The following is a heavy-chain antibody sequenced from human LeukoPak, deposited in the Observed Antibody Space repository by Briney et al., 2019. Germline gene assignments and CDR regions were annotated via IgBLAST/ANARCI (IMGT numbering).Heavy chain of an antibody. J-gene: IGHJ3*02. Sequence: PGGCLRLSCAPSGFTFRNDWVTWVRQAPGKGLEWVSNINKDGSKKNYVDSVKGRLTISRDNTKSSLFLQMNSLRAEDTAIYYCARDTSPSSRSTYFDALDMWGQGTMVTVSS. CDR2: INKDGSKK. V-gene: IGHV3-7*01. CDR3: ARDTSPSSRSTYFDALDM. D-gene: IGHD2/OR15-2a*01. CDR1: GFTFRNDW.